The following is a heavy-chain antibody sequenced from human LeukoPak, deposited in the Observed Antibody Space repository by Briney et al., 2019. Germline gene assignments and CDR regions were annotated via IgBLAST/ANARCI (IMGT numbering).Heavy chain of an antibody. CDR1: GGSISTSSYY. Sequence: SETLSLTCTVSGGSISTSSYYWGGIRQPTGKGLEWIVRIYYSGSTFYHPSHKSRFTLTVDTSNNQFSLKLSSVTAADTAVYYCARHVGSENYPRYFDYWGQGPLVTVSS. D-gene: IGHD1-26*01. CDR3: ARHVGSENYPRYFDY. CDR2: IYYSGST. V-gene: IGHV4-39*01. J-gene: IGHJ4*02.